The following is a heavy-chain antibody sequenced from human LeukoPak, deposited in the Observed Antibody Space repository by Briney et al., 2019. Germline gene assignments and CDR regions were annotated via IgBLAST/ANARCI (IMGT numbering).Heavy chain of an antibody. Sequence: GGSLRLSCVLSGFTFTSAPMNWVRQAPGKGLEWVSTSGTDGDTYYAGPVKGRFTNSRDNSKNTVHLQMTSLRVEDTAVYYCATKTPGNYPYDYGGQGTRVTVSP. J-gene: IGHJ4*02. CDR2: SGTDGDT. CDR3: ATKTPGNYPYDY. V-gene: IGHV3-23*01. CDR1: GFTFTSAP. D-gene: IGHD3-22*01.